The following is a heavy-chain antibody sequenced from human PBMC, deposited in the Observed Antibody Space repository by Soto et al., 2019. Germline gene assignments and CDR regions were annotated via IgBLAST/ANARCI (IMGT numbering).Heavy chain of an antibody. D-gene: IGHD4-17*01. J-gene: IGHJ3*01. CDR2: IYYSGST. Sequence: SETLSLTCTVSGGSISSGGYYWSWIRQHPGKGLEWIGYIYYSGSTYYNPSLKSRVTISVDTSKNQFSLKLSSVTAADTAVYYCARANYGDYRVFVWGQGTMVTVSS. CDR1: GGSISSGGYY. V-gene: IGHV4-31*03. CDR3: ARANYGDYRVFV.